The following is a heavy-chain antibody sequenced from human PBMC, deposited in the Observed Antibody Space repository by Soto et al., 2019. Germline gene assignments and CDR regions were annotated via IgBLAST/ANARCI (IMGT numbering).Heavy chain of an antibody. CDR2: INHSGST. CDR3: ARGMNDFWSGYYNSYATRGIDY. D-gene: IGHD3-3*01. J-gene: IGHJ4*02. Sequence: PSGTPSPTFAFHGGVFRGSFRSGIRQPPGKGVEWSGEINHSGSTNYNPSLKSRVTISVDTSKNQFSLKLSSVTAADTAVYYCARGMNDFWSGYYNSYATRGIDYWGQGTLVTVSS. CDR1: GGVFRGSF. V-gene: IGHV4-34*01.